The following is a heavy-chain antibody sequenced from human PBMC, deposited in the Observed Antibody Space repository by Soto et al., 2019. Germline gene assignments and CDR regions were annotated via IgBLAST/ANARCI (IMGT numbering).Heavy chain of an antibody. J-gene: IGHJ3*02. D-gene: IGHD1-26*01. V-gene: IGHV1-46*01. CDR3: AREGVGAIEGDAFHI. CDR1: GYTFTSYY. Sequence: GASVKVSCKASGYTFTSYYMHWVRQAPGQGLEWMGIINPSGGSTSYAQKFQGRVTITGDESTSTAYMELSSLRSEDTAVYYCAREGVGAIEGDAFHIWGQGTMVTVSS. CDR2: INPSGGST.